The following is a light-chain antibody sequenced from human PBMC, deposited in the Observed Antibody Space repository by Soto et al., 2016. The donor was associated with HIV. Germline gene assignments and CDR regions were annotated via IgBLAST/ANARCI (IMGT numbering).Light chain of an antibody. CDR1: KLGDKY. CDR2: QDS. CDR3: QAWDSSTGV. V-gene: IGLV3-1*01. Sequence: SYELTQPPSVSVSPGQTASITCSGDKLGDKYAWWYHQKPGQSPVLVIYQDSKRPSGIPERFSGSNSGNTATLTISGTQAMDEADYYCQAWDSSTGVFGTGTKVTVL. J-gene: IGLJ1*01.